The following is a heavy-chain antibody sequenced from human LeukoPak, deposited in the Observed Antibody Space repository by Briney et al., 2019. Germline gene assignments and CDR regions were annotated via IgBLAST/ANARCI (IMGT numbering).Heavy chain of an antibody. D-gene: IGHD1-26*01. CDR2: ISTYNGNT. J-gene: IGHJ4*02. V-gene: IGHV1-18*01. Sequence: ASVKVSSKASNYTFTSYGISCVRQAPGQGLEWMGWISTYNGNTNYAQKLHGRGTMTTDTPTSTAYMELRSLRPDETAVYYCARDVHIEGATPRGHDYWGQGTLVTVSS. CDR3: ARDVHIEGATPRGHDY. CDR1: NYTFTSYG.